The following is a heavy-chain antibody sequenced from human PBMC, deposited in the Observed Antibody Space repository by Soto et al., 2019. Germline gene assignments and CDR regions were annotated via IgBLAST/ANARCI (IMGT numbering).Heavy chain of an antibody. Sequence: EVQLVESGGGLVKPGGSLRLSCAASGFTFSNAWMSWVRQPPGKGLEWVGRIKSKTDGGTTDYAAPVKGRFTISRDDSKNTLSLQMNSLKTEDTAVYYCTTAPYGSSWSDYWGQGTLVTVAS. V-gene: IGHV3-15*01. D-gene: IGHD6-13*01. CDR2: IKSKTDGGTT. J-gene: IGHJ4*02. CDR3: TTAPYGSSWSDY. CDR1: GFTFSNAW.